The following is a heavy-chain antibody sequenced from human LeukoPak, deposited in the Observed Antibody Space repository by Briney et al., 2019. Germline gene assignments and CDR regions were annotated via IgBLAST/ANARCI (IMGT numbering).Heavy chain of an antibody. V-gene: IGHV4-4*07. CDR1: GGSISSYY. CDR2: IYTSGST. D-gene: IGHD6-19*01. Sequence: SETLSLTCTVSGGSISSYYWNWIRQPAGKGLEWIGRIYTSGSTNYNPSLKSRVTMSVDTSKNQFSLKLTSVTAADTAVYYCARGKVVAGTPGQNSWDNWGQGILVTVSS. CDR3: ARGKVVAGTPGQNSWDN. J-gene: IGHJ4*02.